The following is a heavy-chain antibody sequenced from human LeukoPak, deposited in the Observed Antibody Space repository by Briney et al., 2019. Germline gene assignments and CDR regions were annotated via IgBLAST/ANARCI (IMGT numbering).Heavy chain of an antibody. J-gene: IGHJ4*02. CDR3: ARDFAAAVG. CDR2: IKRDGSEK. CDR1: GFTFSEYW. V-gene: IGHV3-7*01. Sequence: GGSQRLSCAASGFTFSEYWMSWVRQAPGKGLEWVANIKRDGSEKYYVDSVRGRFIISRDNAKNAVYLQMYSLRVEDTAVYYCARDFAAAVGWGQGTLVTVSS. D-gene: IGHD6-13*01.